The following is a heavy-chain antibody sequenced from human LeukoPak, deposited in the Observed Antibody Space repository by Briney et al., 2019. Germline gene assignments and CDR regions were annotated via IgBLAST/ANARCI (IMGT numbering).Heavy chain of an antibody. D-gene: IGHD6-19*01. J-gene: IGHJ4*02. V-gene: IGHV3-53*01. CDR1: GFTVSSYY. CDR2: IYSGGST. Sequence: GGSLRLSCAASGFTVSSYYMNWVRQAPGKGLEWVSVIYSGGSTYYADSVKGRFTISRDNAKNSLFLQMNSLRAEDTAVYYCASQGYSSGWYTVYYFDYWGQGTLVTVSS. CDR3: ASQGYSSGWYTVYYFDY.